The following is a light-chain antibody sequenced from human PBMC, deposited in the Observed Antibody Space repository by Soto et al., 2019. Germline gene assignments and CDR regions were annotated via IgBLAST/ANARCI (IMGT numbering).Light chain of an antibody. CDR2: DVT. V-gene: IGLV2-14*03. CDR3: NSFISSTTPLV. J-gene: IGLJ2*01. CDR1: SSDVGGYEY. Sequence: QSALTQPASVSGSTGQSITISCTGTSSDVGGYEYVSWYQQHPGKAPKLIIYDVTYRPSGVSGRFSGSKSGNTASLTISGLQAEDEADYSGNSFISSTTPLVFGGGTKLTVL.